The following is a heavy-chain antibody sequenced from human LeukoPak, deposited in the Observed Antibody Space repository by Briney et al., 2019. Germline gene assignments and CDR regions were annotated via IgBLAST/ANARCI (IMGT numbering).Heavy chain of an antibody. Sequence: SETLSLTCTVSGGSISSSYWSWIRQPPGKGLEWIGYIYYSGSTNYNPSLESRVTISVDTSKNQFSLKLSSVTAADTAVYYCARTETTYYSDYWGQRTLVTVSS. V-gene: IGHV4-59*01. CDR1: GGSISSSY. J-gene: IGHJ4*02. D-gene: IGHD1-1*01. CDR2: IYYSGST. CDR3: ARTETTYYSDY.